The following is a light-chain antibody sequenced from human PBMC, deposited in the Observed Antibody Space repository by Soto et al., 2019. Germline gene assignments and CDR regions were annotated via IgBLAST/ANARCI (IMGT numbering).Light chain of an antibody. Sequence: EIVFTESPGTLSLSPGERASLSCRASQSVSSSYLAWYQQRPGQAPRLLIYGASSRATGIPVRFSGSGSGADFTLTTTRLEPEDFAVYYCQRYGASTTFGQGTKVDIK. J-gene: IGKJ1*01. CDR1: QSVSSSY. CDR3: QRYGASTT. CDR2: GAS. V-gene: IGKV3-20*01.